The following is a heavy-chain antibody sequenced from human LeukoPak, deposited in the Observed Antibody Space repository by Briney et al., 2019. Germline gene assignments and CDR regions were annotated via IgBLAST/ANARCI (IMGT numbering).Heavy chain of an antibody. CDR3: AREEYDILTGYPDDAFDI. V-gene: IGHV4-4*07. D-gene: IGHD3-9*01. Sequence: PSETLSLTCTVPGGSISSYYWSWIRQPAGKGLEWIGRIYTSGSTNYNPSLKSRVTMSVDTSKNQFSLKLSSVTAADTAVYYCAREEYDILTGYPDDAFDIWGQGTMVTVSS. CDR2: IYTSGST. J-gene: IGHJ3*02. CDR1: GGSISSYY.